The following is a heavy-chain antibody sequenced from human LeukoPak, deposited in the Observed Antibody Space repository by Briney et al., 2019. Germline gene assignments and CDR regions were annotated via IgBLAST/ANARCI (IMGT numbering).Heavy chain of an antibody. V-gene: IGHV3-21*01. D-gene: IGHD3-3*01. CDR1: RLTFSIYS. CDR2: ISSGRRYI. Sequence: GVSLRLSCAASRLTFSIYSMTWVRQAPGKGRVCVSSISSGRRYIYCADSVRGRFTTSRDNAKTSMYLLMNSLRAEATAVYYCARDRPTGASRLFVVQWGQGTLVTVSS. CDR3: ARDRPTGASRLFVVQ. J-gene: IGHJ4*02.